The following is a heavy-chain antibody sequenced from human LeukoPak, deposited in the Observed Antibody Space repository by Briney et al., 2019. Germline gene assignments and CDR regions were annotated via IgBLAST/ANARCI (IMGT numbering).Heavy chain of an antibody. CDR1: GYSISSGYY. Sequence: SETLSLTCTVSGYSISSGYYWGWMRQPPGKGLEWIGSIYHSGSAYYNPSLKSRVTISVDTSKNQFSLKLSSVTAADTAVYYCARDYGSGILYYFDYWGQGTLVTVSS. D-gene: IGHD3-10*01. CDR3: ARDYGSGILYYFDY. V-gene: IGHV4-38-2*02. CDR2: IYHSGSA. J-gene: IGHJ4*02.